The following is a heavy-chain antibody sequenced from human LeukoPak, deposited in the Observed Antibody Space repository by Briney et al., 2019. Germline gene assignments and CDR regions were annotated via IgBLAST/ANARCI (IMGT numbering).Heavy chain of an antibody. D-gene: IGHD3-16*01. CDR1: GFTFSSYW. Sequence: PGGSLRLSCAASGFTFSSYWMSWVRQAPGKGLEWVANIKEDGSDQYYVDSVKGRFTISRDNPNNLLYLQMNGLRDEDTAVYYCARDRVCDDWGQGTLVTVFS. V-gene: IGHV3-7*04. CDR2: IKEDGSDQ. CDR3: ARDRVCDD. J-gene: IGHJ4*02.